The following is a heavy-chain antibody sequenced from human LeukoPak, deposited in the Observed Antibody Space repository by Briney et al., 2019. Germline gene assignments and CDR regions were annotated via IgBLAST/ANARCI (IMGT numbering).Heavy chain of an antibody. CDR3: ARDSGGIAAGADY. D-gene: IGHD6-13*01. V-gene: IGHV3-21*01. Sequence: PGGSLRLSCAASGFTFSTYNMNWVRQAPGKGLEWVSSISTTSSYIYYADSVKGRFTVSRDNAKNSLYLQMNSLRAEDTAVYYCARDSGGIAAGADYWGQGTLVTVSS. CDR2: ISTTSSYI. J-gene: IGHJ4*02. CDR1: GFTFSTYN.